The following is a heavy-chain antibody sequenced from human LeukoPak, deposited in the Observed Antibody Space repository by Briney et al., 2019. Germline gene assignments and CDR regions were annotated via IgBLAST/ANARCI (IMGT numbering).Heavy chain of an antibody. D-gene: IGHD2-21*01. CDR2: IYYSGST. V-gene: IGHV4-59*01. Sequence: SETLSLTCTVSGGSISSYYWSWIRQPPGKGLEWIGYIYYSGSTNYKPSLKSRVTISVDTSKNQFSRKLSSVTAADTAVYYCARQSLAYCGGDCSGAFDIWGQGTMVTVSS. J-gene: IGHJ3*02. CDR3: ARQSLAYCGGDCSGAFDI. CDR1: GGSISSYY.